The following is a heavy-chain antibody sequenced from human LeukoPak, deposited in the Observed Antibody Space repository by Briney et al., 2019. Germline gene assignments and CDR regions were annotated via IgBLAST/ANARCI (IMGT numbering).Heavy chain of an antibody. CDR1: GGSFSGYY. V-gene: IGHV4-34*01. J-gene: IGHJ4*02. Sequence: ETLSLTCAVYGGSFSGYYWSWIRQPPGKGLEWIGEINHSGSTNYNPSLKSRVTISVDTSKNQFSLKLSSVTAADTAVYYRARGYYDSSGYYYYFDYWGQGTLVTVSS. CDR3: ARGYYDSSGYYYYFDY. D-gene: IGHD3-22*01. CDR2: INHSGST.